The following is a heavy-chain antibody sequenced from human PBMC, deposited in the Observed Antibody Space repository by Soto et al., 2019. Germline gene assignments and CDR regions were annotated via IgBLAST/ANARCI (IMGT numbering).Heavy chain of an antibody. V-gene: IGHV3-23*01. CDR1: GFTFSSYA. Sequence: GGSLRLSCAASGFTFSSYAMSWVRQAPGKGLEWVSAISGSGGSIYYADSVKGRFTISRDNSKNTLYLQMNSLRAEDTAVYYCAKANSSGYYYVLSYFDYWGQGTLVTVSS. D-gene: IGHD3-22*01. CDR3: AKANSSGYYYVLSYFDY. J-gene: IGHJ4*02. CDR2: ISGSGGSI.